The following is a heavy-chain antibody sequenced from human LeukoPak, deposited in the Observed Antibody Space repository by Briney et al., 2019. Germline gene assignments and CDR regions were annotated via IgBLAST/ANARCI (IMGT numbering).Heavy chain of an antibody. CDR1: GFTFSNYA. V-gene: IGHV3-23*01. CDR3: AKWGDYDVLTGYYVSDY. D-gene: IGHD3-9*01. Sequence: GGSLRLSCAASGFTFSNYAMSWVRQAPGNGLEWVSAITGSGGNTYYADSVKGRFTISRDNSKNTVFLQMNSLRAEDTAVYYCAKWGDYDVLTGYYVSDYWGQGTLVTVSS. CDR2: ITGSGGNT. J-gene: IGHJ4*02.